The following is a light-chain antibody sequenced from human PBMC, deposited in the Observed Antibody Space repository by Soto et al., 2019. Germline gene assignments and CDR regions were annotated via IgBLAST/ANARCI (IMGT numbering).Light chain of an antibody. CDR3: VAWDASLSGHV. J-gene: IGLJ1*01. V-gene: IGLV1-47*01. CDR1: SSNIGSNH. Sequence: QSVLTQPPSASGTPGQRVTISCSGSSSNIGSNHVYWYQHLPGRAPKLLIYRNNQRPSGVPDRFSGSKSGTSASLAISGLRSEDEADYYCVAWDASLSGHVFGTGTKV. CDR2: RNN.